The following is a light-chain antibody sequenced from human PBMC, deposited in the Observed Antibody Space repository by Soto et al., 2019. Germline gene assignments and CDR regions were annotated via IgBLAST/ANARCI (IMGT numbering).Light chain of an antibody. V-gene: IGKV3-11*01. Sequence: EIVLTQSPATLSLSPGERATLSCRASQSVSSYLAWYQQKPGQAPRLLIYDASNRATGIPARFSGSGSGTDFTLTISSLEPEDFAVYNCQQRSNWPRSITFGQGTRLEIK. J-gene: IGKJ5*01. CDR1: QSVSSY. CDR3: QQRSNWPRSIT. CDR2: DAS.